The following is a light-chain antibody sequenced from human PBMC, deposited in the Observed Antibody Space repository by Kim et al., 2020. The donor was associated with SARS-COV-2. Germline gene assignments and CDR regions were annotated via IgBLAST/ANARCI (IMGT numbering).Light chain of an antibody. Sequence: ATINCKSSQSVLYNSNNKNYLAWFQQKPGQSPKLLISWASIRESGVPDRFSGSGSGTDFTLTINSLQAADVAVYYCQQYYGTPWTFGQGTKVDIK. V-gene: IGKV4-1*01. J-gene: IGKJ1*01. CDR3: QQYYGTPWT. CDR2: WAS. CDR1: QSVLYNSNNKNY.